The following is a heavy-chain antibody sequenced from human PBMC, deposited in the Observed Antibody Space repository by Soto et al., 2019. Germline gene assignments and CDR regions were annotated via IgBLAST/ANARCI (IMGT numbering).Heavy chain of an antibody. J-gene: IGHJ4*02. V-gene: IGHV2-5*02. CDR2: IYWDDDK. Sequence: QITLNESGPTQVKPRQTLTLTCTFSGFSLTPSGVGVGWIRQSPGKAPEWLALIYWDDDKRYSPSLKSRLTITKDTSKNQVVLTMADLDPADTATYYCAHRVLRTVFGLVTTTAIYFDFWCQGTPVAVSS. CDR1: GFSLTPSGVG. D-gene: IGHD3-3*01. CDR3: AHRVLRTVFGLVTTTAIYFDF.